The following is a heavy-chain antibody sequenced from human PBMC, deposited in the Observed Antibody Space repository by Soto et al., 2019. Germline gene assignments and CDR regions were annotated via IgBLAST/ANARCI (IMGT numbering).Heavy chain of an antibody. V-gene: IGHV4-34*01. J-gene: IGHJ4*02. Sequence: SETLSLTCAVYGGSFSGYYWSWIRQPPGKGLEWIGEINHSGSTNYNPSLKSRVTISVDTSKNQFSLRLSSVTAADTAVYYCARGLHHTAINYWGQGTLVTVSS. D-gene: IGHD5-18*01. CDR1: GGSFSGYY. CDR3: ARGLHHTAINY. CDR2: INHSGST.